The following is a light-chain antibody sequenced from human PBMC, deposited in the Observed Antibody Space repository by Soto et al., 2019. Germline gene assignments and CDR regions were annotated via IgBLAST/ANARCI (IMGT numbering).Light chain of an antibody. CDR1: QSLNSW. V-gene: IGKV1-5*03. CDR3: QQYNTCS. J-gene: IGKJ2*01. CDR2: KTS. Sequence: DIQMTQSPSTLSASVGDRVSITCRASQSLNSWLAWYQQKPGKAPKLLIYKTSTLESGVPSRFSGSGSETEFTLTICKLEPDAFATYYFQQYNTCSFGQGTKLEIK.